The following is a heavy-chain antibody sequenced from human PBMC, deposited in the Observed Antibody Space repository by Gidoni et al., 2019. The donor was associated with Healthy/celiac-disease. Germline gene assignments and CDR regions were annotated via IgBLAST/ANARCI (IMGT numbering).Heavy chain of an antibody. CDR1: GGSISSSSYY. CDR3: ARSSVASIYFDY. CDR2: IYYSGST. J-gene: IGHJ4*02. D-gene: IGHD6-6*01. V-gene: IGHV4-39*01. Sequence: QLQLQESGPGLVKPSATLSLTCTVSGGSISSSSYYWGWIRQPPGKGLEWIGSIYYSGSTYYNPSLKSRVTISVDTSKNQFSLKLSSVTAADTAVYYCARSSVASIYFDYWGQGTLVTVSS.